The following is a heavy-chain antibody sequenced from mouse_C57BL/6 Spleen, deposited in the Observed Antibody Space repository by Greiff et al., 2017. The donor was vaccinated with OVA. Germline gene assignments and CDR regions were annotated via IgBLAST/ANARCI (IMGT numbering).Heavy chain of an antibody. J-gene: IGHJ2*01. Sequence: EVQLQQSGPELVKPGASVKISCKASGYTFTDYYMNWVKQSHGKSLEWIGDINPNNGGTSYNQKFKGKATLTVDKSSSTAYMELRSLTSEDSAVYYCATNLLLRPYFDYWGQGTTLTVSS. CDR2: INPNNGGT. D-gene: IGHD1-1*01. CDR3: ATNLLLRPYFDY. CDR1: GYTFTDYY. V-gene: IGHV1-26*01.